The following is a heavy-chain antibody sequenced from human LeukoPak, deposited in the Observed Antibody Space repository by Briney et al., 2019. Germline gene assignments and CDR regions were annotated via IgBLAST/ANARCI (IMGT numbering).Heavy chain of an antibody. Sequence: PGGSLRLSCVASGFTFTSYWMHWVRQAPGKGLVWVSRINIDGSTTNYADSVKGRFTISRDNAKNTLHLQMNSLRAEDTAVYYCVRDWGYDSSGYWQKYFDSWGQGTLVTVSS. J-gene: IGHJ4*02. CDR1: GFTFTSYW. CDR3: VRDWGYDSSGYWQKYFDS. V-gene: IGHV3-74*01. CDR2: INIDGSTT. D-gene: IGHD3-22*01.